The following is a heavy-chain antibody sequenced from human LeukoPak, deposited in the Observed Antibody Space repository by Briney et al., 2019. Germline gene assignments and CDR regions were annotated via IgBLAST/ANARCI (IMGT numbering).Heavy chain of an antibody. CDR3: ARDRRVSSGYSEGVGAFDI. J-gene: IGHJ3*02. CDR2: IQYDRTNE. CDR1: AFTFSSYG. V-gene: IGHV3-30*02. D-gene: IGHD5-12*01. Sequence: GGSLRLSCAASAFTFSSYGMHWVRQAPGKGLEWVAYIQYDRTNEQYAHSVKGRFRISRDNSNNILYLQMNSLRAEDTAVYYCARDRRVSSGYSEGVGAFDIWGQGTMVTVSS.